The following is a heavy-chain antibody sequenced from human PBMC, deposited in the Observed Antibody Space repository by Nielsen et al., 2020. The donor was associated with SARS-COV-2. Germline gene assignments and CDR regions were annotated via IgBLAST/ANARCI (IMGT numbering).Heavy chain of an antibody. D-gene: IGHD6-13*01. J-gene: IGHJ6*03. CDR3: ARDWGPYSSPMVGYMDV. Sequence: GESLKISCAASRFAFRTYTMHWVRQAPGKGLEWVATISEDGSDMRYAESVEGRFTISRDNSKNTLYLQMNSLRAEDTAVYYCARDWGPYSSPMVGYMDVWGKGTTVTVSS. CDR1: RFAFRTYT. CDR2: ISEDGSDM. V-gene: IGHV3-33*05.